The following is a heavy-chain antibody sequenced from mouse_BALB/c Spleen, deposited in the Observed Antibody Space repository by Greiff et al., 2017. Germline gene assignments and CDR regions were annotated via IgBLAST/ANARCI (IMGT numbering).Heavy chain of an antibody. CDR2: INSNGGST. CDR1: GFTFSSYG. V-gene: IGHV5-6-3*01. D-gene: IGHD1-1*01. CDR3: ARGGYYYGSRNYFDY. Sequence: EVKLVESGGGLVQPGGSLKLSCAASGFTFSSYGMSWVRQTPDKRLELVATINSNGGSTYYPDSVKGRFTISRDNAKNTLYLQMSSLKSEDTAMYYCARGGYYYGSRNYFDYWGQGTTLTVSS. J-gene: IGHJ2*01.